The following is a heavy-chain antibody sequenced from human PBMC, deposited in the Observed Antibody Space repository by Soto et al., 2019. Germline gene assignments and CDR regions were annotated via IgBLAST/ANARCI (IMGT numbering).Heavy chain of an antibody. CDR2: IIPIFGTA. D-gene: IGHD3-16*01. J-gene: IGHJ6*02. V-gene: IGHV1-69*13. Sequence: SVKVSCKASGGTFSSYAISWVRQAPGQGLEWMGGIIPIFGTANYAQKFQGRVTITADESTSTAYMGLSSLRSEDTAVYYCASSSFDYDYVRGRSFSGMDVWGQGTTVTVS. CDR1: GGTFSSYA. CDR3: ASSSFDYDYVRGRSFSGMDV.